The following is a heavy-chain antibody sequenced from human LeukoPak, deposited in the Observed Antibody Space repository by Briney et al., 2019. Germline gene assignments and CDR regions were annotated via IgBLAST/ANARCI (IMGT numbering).Heavy chain of an antibody. CDR3: ARGHGSGSYYYYYYYYMDV. CDR2: IYHSGST. V-gene: IGHV4-38-2*02. Sequence: PSETLSLTCTVSGYSISSGYYWGWIRQPPGKGLEWIGSIYHSGSTYYNPSLKSRVTISVDTSKNQFSLKLSSVTAADTAVYYCARGHGSGSYYYYYYYYMDVWGKGTTVTVSS. CDR1: GYSISSGYY. J-gene: IGHJ6*03. D-gene: IGHD3-10*01.